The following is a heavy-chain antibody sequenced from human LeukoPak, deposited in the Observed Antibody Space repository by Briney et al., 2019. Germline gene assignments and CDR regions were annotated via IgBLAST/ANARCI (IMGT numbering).Heavy chain of an antibody. CDR1: GGSISSGGYY. J-gene: IGHJ4*02. V-gene: IGHV4-31*03. D-gene: IGHD2-2*01. Sequence: SQTLSLTCTVSGGSISSGGYYWSWIRQHPGKGLEWIGYIYYSGSTYYNPSLKSRVTISVDTSKNQFPLKLSSVTAADTAVYYCARSARYCSSTSCYEIPGDYWGQGTLVTVSS. CDR2: IYYSGST. CDR3: ARSARYCSSTSCYEIPGDY.